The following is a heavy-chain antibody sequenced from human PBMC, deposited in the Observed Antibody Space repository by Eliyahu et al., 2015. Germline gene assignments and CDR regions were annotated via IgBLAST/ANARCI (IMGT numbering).Heavy chain of an antibody. CDR1: GYTFXXYA. D-gene: IGHD4-17*01. CDR2: INDGNGNT. V-gene: IGHV1-3*01. Sequence: QVQLVQSGAEVKKPGASVKVSCXAXGYTFXXYAMHWXRQAPGQRLEWMGWINDGNGNTKYSQKLQDRVTITRDTSASTAYMELSSLRSEDTAVYYCARGLTVTIPEDLNWFDPWGQGTLVTVSS. CDR3: ARGLTVTIPEDLNWFDP. J-gene: IGHJ5*02.